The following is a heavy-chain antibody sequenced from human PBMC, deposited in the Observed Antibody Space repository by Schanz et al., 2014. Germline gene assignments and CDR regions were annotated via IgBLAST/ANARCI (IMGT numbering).Heavy chain of an antibody. CDR1: GYTFTSYY. CDR2: INPSVGNT. J-gene: IGHJ3*02. V-gene: IGHV1-46*03. Sequence: QVQLVQSGAEVKKPGASVKVSCKASGYTFTSYYIHWFRQAPGQGLEWMGLINPSVGNTNYAQKFRGRVTMTRDTSTSTVYMELSSLRSEDTAVYFCARGPSTGAFDIWGQGTIVTVSS. CDR3: ARGPSTGAFDI.